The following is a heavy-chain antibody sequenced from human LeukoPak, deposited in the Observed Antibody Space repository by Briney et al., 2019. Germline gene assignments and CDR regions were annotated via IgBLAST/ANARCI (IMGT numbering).Heavy chain of an antibody. V-gene: IGHV4-30-2*01. CDR1: GFSLSTSGMC. D-gene: IGHD3-22*01. J-gene: IGHJ4*02. Sequence: LVNPTQTLTLTCTFSGFSLSTSGMCVSWIRQPPGKGLEWIGYIYHSGSTYYNPSLKSRVTISVDRSKNQFSLKLSSVTAADTAVYYCARANWVYYDSSGYLDYWGQGTLVTISS. CDR3: ARANWVYYDSSGYLDY. CDR2: IYHSGST.